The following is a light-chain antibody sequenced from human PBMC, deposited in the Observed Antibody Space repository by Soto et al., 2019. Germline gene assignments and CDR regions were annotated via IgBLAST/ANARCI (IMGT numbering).Light chain of an antibody. V-gene: IGLV2-11*01. J-gene: IGLJ1*01. CDR1: SSDVRGYSY. Sequence: QSALTQPRSVSGSPGQSVTISCSGTSSDVRGYSYVSWYQQRPGKAPKLMIYDVITRPSGVPDRFSGSKSGNTASLTISGLQAEDEADYFCCSYAGSYTFVFGTGTKLTVL. CDR2: DVI. CDR3: CSYAGSYTFV.